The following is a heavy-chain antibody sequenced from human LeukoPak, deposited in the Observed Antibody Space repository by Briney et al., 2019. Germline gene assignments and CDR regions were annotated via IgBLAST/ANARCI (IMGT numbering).Heavy chain of an antibody. J-gene: IGHJ4*02. CDR3: ASISGYYPIDY. CDR1: GFTFSNYN. Sequence: PGGSLRLSCAASGFTFSNYNMNWVRQAPGKGLEWLAYIGSNTTSKYYADSVKGRFTISRDNAKISLYLQMNSLRDEDTAVYYCASISGYYPIDYWGQGTLVTVSS. V-gene: IGHV3-48*02. D-gene: IGHD3-22*01. CDR2: IGSNTTSK.